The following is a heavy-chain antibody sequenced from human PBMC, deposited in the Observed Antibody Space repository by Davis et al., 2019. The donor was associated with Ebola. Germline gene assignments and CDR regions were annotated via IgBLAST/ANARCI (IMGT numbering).Heavy chain of an antibody. V-gene: IGHV4-4*02. CDR3: ARDKRCSGGSCYFLYYYGMDV. J-gene: IGHJ6*04. D-gene: IGHD2-15*01. Sequence: SETLSLTCAVSGGSISSSNWWSWVRQPPGKGLEWIGEIYHSGSTNYNPSLKSRVTISVDKSKNQFSLKLSSVTAADTAVYYCARDKRCSGGSCYFLYYYGMDVWGKGTTVTVSS. CDR2: IYHSGST. CDR1: GGSISSSNW.